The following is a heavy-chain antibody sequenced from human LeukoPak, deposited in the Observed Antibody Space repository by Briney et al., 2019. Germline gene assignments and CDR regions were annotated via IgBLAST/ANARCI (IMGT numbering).Heavy chain of an antibody. D-gene: IGHD1-26*01. CDR1: GGSISSGGYY. Sequence: PSETLSLTCTVSGGSISSGGYYWSWIRQHPGKGLEWIGYIYYRGSTSYNPSLKSRVTISVDTSKNQLSLKLSSVAAADTAVYYCASSELLGAFDVWGQGTMVTVSS. CDR3: ASSELLGAFDV. CDR2: IYYRGST. J-gene: IGHJ3*01. V-gene: IGHV4-31*03.